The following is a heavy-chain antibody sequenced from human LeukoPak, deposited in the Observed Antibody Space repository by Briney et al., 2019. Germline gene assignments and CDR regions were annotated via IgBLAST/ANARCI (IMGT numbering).Heavy chain of an antibody. CDR3: ARDYPLYSSSLPDAFDI. CDR1: GFTFSSYE. CDR2: ISSSGSTI. Sequence: GGPLRLSCAASGFTFSSYEMNWVRQAPGKGLEWVSYISSSGSTIYYADSVKGRFTISRDNAKNSLYLQMNSLRAEDTAVYYCARDYPLYSSSLPDAFDIWGQGTMVTVSS. D-gene: IGHD6-6*01. V-gene: IGHV3-48*03. J-gene: IGHJ3*02.